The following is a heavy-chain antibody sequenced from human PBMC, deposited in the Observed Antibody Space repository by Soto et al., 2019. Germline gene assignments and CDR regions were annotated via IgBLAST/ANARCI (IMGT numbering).Heavy chain of an antibody. J-gene: IGHJ6*02. CDR3: SRTPYSRQLVRYYYYGLDV. Sequence: PSETLSLTCAVNGVSFSGFYWTWIRQSPGRGLEWVGEINHSGSARYSPSLKSRVTISLDTSNNQFSLKLSSVTAADTAVYYCSRTPYSRQLVRYYYYGLDVWGQGTTVTV. CDR2: INHSGSA. D-gene: IGHD1-1*01. V-gene: IGHV4-34*01. CDR1: GVSFSGFY.